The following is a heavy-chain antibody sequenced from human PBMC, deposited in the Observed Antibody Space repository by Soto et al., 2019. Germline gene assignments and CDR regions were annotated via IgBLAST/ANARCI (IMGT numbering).Heavy chain of an antibody. V-gene: IGHV3-33*01. J-gene: IGHJ2*01. D-gene: IGHD3-10*02. Sequence: GKGLEWVAVIWHDGSEIYYADSVKGRFTISRDNSKNTLYLQMNSLRAEDTAVYFFFQAEDGIRDVRSVSAFLLNRSSDL. CDR3: FQAEDGIRDVRSVSAFLLNRSSDL. CDR2: IWHDGSEI.